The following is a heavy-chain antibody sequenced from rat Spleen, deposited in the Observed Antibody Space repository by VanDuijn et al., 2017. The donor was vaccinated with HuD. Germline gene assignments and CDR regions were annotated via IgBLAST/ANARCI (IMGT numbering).Heavy chain of an antibody. J-gene: IGHJ3*01. D-gene: IGHD1-12*02. CDR1: GFTFSNYY. CDR3: VRYGSFDNWFAF. V-gene: IGHV5-25*01. Sequence: EVQLVESDGGLVQPGRSLKLSCAASGFTFSNYYMAWVRQAPTKGLEWVAYISTGGDNTYYRDSVRGRFTVSRDNAKSILHLQMDSLSSEDTATYYCVRYGSFDNWFAFWGQGTLVTVSS. CDR2: ISTGGDNT.